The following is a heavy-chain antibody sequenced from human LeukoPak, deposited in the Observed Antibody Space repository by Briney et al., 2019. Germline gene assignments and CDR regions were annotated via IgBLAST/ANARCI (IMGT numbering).Heavy chain of an antibody. J-gene: IGHJ4*01. Sequence: AAVKVSCKASGYPFHNFGLTWVRQAPGQGLEWMGWISAYNWNTHYAQKFRGRLTLTTETSTSTAYLELRSLKSDDTAVYYCARDRVGGVLTGVSFYWGEGTLV. CDR2: ISAYNWNT. CDR3: ARDRVGGVLTGVSFY. D-gene: IGHD1-14*01. V-gene: IGHV1-18*01. CDR1: GYPFHNFG.